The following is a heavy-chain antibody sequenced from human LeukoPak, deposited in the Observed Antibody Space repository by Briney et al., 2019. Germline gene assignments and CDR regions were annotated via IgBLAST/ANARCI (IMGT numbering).Heavy chain of an antibody. CDR1: GFTFSSYA. CDR3: ARDPPYSRHYYMDV. V-gene: IGHV3-53*01. D-gene: IGHD6-13*01. Sequence: GGSLRLSCAASGFTFSSYAMSWVRQAPGKGLEWVSVIYSGGSTYYADSVKGRFTISRDNSKNTLYLQMNSLRAEDTAVYYCARDPPYSRHYYMDVWGKGTTVTVSS. CDR2: IYSGGST. J-gene: IGHJ6*03.